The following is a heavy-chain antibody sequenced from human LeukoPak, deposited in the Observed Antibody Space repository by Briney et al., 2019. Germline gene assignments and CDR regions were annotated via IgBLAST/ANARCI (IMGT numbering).Heavy chain of an antibody. Sequence: GGSLRLSCAASGFTFSTHGMHWVRQAPGKGLEWVAFIRYDGSNKYYADSVKGRFTISRDNSKNTLYLQMNSLRAEDTAVYYCAKDPRGYCSSTSCPMDVWGKGTTVTISS. V-gene: IGHV3-30*02. CDR3: AKDPRGYCSSTSCPMDV. J-gene: IGHJ6*03. CDR2: IRYDGSNK. D-gene: IGHD2-2*01. CDR1: GFTFSTHG.